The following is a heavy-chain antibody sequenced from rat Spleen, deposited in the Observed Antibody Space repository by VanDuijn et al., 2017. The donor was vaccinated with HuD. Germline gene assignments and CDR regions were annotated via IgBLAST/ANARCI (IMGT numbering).Heavy chain of an antibody. V-gene: IGHV4-2*01. CDR1: GFNFNDYW. Sequence: EVKLVESGGGLVQPGRSLKLSCAASGFNFNDYWMGWVRQAPGKGLEWIGEINEDSSTIKYTPSLKEKFTISRDNAQNTLYLQMSKVGSEDTAIYYCARVSPYVMDAWGQGASVTVSP. J-gene: IGHJ4*01. CDR2: INEDSSTI. CDR3: ARVSPYVMDA.